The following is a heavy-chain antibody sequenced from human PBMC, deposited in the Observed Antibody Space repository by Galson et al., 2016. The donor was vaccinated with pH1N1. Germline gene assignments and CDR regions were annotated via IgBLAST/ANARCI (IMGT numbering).Heavy chain of an antibody. V-gene: IGHV3-11*01. Sequence: SLRLSCAASRFTFSDYYMSWIRQAPGKGLEWVSYISNSGGSIYYADSVEGRFTISRDNAKNSLYLQMHSLRAEDTAVYYCARCDYHDVDLDRFYFDYWGQGTLVTVSS. J-gene: IGHJ4*02. D-gene: IGHD4-17*01. CDR3: ARCDYHDVDLDRFYFDY. CDR2: ISNSGGSI. CDR1: RFTFSDYY.